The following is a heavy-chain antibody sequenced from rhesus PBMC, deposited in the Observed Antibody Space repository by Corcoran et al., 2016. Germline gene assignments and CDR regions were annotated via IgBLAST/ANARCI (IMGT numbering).Heavy chain of an antibody. CDR3: ARQIFWTGLDY. D-gene: IGHD3-3*01. J-gene: IGHJ4*01. V-gene: IGHV4S7*01. CDR2: IFGNIGIT. CDR1: GGSISGGYG. Sequence: QVQLQESGPGLVKPSETLSLTCAVSGGSISGGYGWSWIRQPPGKGLVWIGHIFGNIGITYYNPSLKSRVTISRDTSTNQFSLKLSSVTAADTAVYYCARQIFWTGLDYWGQGVLVTVSS.